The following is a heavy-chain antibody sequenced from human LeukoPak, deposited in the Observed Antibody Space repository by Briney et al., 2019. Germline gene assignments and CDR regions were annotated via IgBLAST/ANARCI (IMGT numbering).Heavy chain of an antibody. J-gene: IGHJ6*02. CDR2: INPNSGGT. D-gene: IGHD3-9*01. CDR1: GYTFTGYY. Sequence: ASVNVSCKASGYTFTGYYMHWVRQAPGQGLEWMGWINPNSGGTNYAQKFQGRVTMTRDTSISTAYMELSRLRSDDTAVYYCARAPVLRYFDWLFSRAADVWGQGTTVTVSS. CDR3: ARAPVLRYFDWLFSRAADV. V-gene: IGHV1-2*02.